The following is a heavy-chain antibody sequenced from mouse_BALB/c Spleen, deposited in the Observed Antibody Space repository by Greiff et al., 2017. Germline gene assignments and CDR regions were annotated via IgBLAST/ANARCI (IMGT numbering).Heavy chain of an antibody. CDR2: ISYSGST. Sequence: EVQLQESGPGLVKPSQSLSLTCTVTGYSITSDYAWNWIRQFPGNKLEWMGYISYSGSTSYNPSLKSRISITRDTSKNQFFLQLNSVTTEDTATYYCASGDVRTWFAYWGQGTLVTVSA. CDR3: ASGDVRTWFAY. J-gene: IGHJ3*01. CDR1: GYSITSDYA. D-gene: IGHD3-3*01. V-gene: IGHV3-2*02.